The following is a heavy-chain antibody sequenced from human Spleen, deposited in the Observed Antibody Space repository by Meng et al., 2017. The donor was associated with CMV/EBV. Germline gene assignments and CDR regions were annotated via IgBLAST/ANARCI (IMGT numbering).Heavy chain of an antibody. J-gene: IGHJ4*02. V-gene: IGHV3-23*01. CDR1: GFTFSSYT. Sequence: GESLKISCAVSGFTFSSYTMSWVRQAPGKGLEWVSVISGSGGSTHYADSVKGRFTISRDNAKNSLYLQMNSLRAEDTAVYYCARDIDHRDYWGQGTLVTVSS. CDR2: ISGSGGST. CDR3: ARDIDHRDY. D-gene: IGHD2-15*01.